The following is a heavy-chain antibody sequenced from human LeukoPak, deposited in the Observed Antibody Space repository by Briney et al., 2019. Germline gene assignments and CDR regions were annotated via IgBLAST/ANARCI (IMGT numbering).Heavy chain of an antibody. Sequence: PGGSLRLSCAAYGFTSSNAWMSWVRQAPGKGLEWVSVIYGGNTTYYAESVKGRFTISRDNSKNMLYLQMNSLRADDTAVYYCVRGAVYWGQGTLVNVSS. CDR1: GFTSSNAW. CDR2: IYGGNTT. V-gene: IGHV3-53*01. J-gene: IGHJ4*02. CDR3: VRGAVY.